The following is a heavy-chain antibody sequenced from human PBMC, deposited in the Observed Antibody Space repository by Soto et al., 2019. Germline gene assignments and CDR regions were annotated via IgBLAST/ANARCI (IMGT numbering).Heavy chain of an antibody. D-gene: IGHD2-2*01. CDR1: GGSISSYY. CDR3: ARDQVPAPLLGGFDP. CDR2: ISYSGST. Sequence: QVQLQESGPGLVKPSETLSLTCTVSGGSISSYYWSWIRQPPGKGLELIGYISYSGSTNYNPSLNRRVTISVATSKNQFSPTLSSVTAADTAGYYCARDQVPAPLLGGFDPWGQGTLVTVSS. V-gene: IGHV4-59*01. J-gene: IGHJ5*02.